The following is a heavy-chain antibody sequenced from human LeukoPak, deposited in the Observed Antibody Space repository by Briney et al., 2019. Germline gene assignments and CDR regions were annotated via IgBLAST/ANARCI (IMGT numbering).Heavy chain of an antibody. V-gene: IGHV4-34*01. Sequence: SETLSLTCAAYGGSFSGYYWSWIRQPPGKGLEWIGEINHSGSTNYNPSLKSRVTISVDTSKNQFSLKLSSVTAADTAVYYCARVSSWYGNYFDYWGQGTLVTVSS. J-gene: IGHJ4*02. D-gene: IGHD6-13*01. CDR3: ARVSSWYGNYFDY. CDR2: INHSGST. CDR1: GGSFSGYY.